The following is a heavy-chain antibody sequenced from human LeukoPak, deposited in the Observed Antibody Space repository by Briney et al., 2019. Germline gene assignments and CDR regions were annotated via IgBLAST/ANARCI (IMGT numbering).Heavy chain of an antibody. D-gene: IGHD4-17*01. Sequence: SETLSLTCAVYGGSFSGYYWSWIRQPPGKGLEWIGEINHSGSTNYNPSLKSRVTISVDTSKNQFSLKLSSVTAADTAVYYCARALDMTTATTSPFDYWGQGTLVTVSS. CDR1: GGSFSGYY. J-gene: IGHJ4*02. V-gene: IGHV4-34*01. CDR3: ARALDMTTATTSPFDY. CDR2: INHSGST.